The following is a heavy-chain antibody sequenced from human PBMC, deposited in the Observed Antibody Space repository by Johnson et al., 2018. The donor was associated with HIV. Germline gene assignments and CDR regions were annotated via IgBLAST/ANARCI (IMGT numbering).Heavy chain of an antibody. CDR3: ARAVARGQWLADGYI. J-gene: IGHJ3*02. Sequence: QVHLVESGGGVVQPGRSLRLSCAASGFTFSRYAMHWVHQAPGKGLEWVALISYDGTNKYYADFVKGPFTISRDNSKNTLYLQMNSLRAEDTAVYYCARAVARGQWLADGYIWGQGTTVTVSS. D-gene: IGHD6-19*01. CDR1: GFTFSRYA. CDR2: ISYDGTNK. V-gene: IGHV3-30*04.